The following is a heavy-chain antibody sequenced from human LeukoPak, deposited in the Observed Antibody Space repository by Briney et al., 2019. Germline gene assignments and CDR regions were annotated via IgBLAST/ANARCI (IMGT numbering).Heavy chain of an antibody. J-gene: IGHJ4*02. CDR3: TTRRQDGC. CDR1: GFTFSDAW. D-gene: IGHD6-25*01. V-gene: IGHV3-15*01. Sequence: PGGSLRLSCVGSGFTFSDAWISWVRQAPGKGLQWVGRIKSKIDGGTIDYAATVKGTFTISRDDSRNTLYLQMNSLKTEYTAVYYCTTRRQDGCWGQGTLVTVS. CDR2: IKSKIDGGTI.